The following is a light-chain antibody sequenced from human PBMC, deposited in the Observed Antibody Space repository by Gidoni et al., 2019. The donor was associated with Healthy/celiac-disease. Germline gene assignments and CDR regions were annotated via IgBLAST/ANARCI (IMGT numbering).Light chain of an antibody. CDR2: LGS. Sequence: DIVMTQSPLSLPVTPGEPASISCRSSQSLLHSNGYNYLDWFLQKPGQSQQLLIYLGSNRASGVPDRVSGSGSGTDCTLKISRVEAEDVGVYYCMQALQTPTFGQGTKVEIK. CDR1: QSLLHSNGYNY. V-gene: IGKV2-28*01. J-gene: IGKJ1*01. CDR3: MQALQTPT.